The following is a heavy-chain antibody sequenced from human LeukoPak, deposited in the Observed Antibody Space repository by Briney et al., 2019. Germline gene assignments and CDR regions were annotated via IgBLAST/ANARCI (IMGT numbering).Heavy chain of an antibody. CDR3: TRGDY. V-gene: IGHV1-8*02. J-gene: IGHJ4*02. Sequence: ASVKVSCKASGYTFTGYYMHWVRQAPGQGLEWMAYMTPKSGNTGYAQNIQGRVTLTRDTSTNTVYMELSSLRSEDTAVYYCTRGDYWGQGTLVTISS. CDR2: MTPKSGNT. CDR1: GYTFTGYY.